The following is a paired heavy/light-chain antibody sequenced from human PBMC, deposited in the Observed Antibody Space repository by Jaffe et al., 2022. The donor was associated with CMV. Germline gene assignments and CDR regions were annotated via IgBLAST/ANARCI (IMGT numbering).Heavy chain of an antibody. V-gene: IGHV4-39*02. J-gene: IGHJ4*02. Sequence: QLQLQESGPGLVQPSETLSLTCTVSGGSISSSTYYWGWIRQPPGKGLEWIGSIYYSGNTYYNPSLKSRVTISVDTSKNHFSLKLRSVTAADTAVYYCASHDRSNWRWGYWGLGTLVTVSS. D-gene: IGHD1-20*01. CDR3: ASHDRSNWRWGY. CDR2: IYYSGNT. CDR1: GGSISSSTYY.
Light chain of an antibody. CDR3: GTWDGSLSDINWV. J-gene: IGLJ3*02. CDR2: ENN. CDR1: SSNIGNNY. Sequence: QSVLTQPPSVSAAPGQKVTISCSGSSSNIGNNYVSWYQQLPGTAPKLLIYENNKRPSGIPDRFSGSKSGTSATLGITGLQTGDEADYYCGTWDGSLSDINWVFGGGTKLTVL. V-gene: IGLV1-51*02.